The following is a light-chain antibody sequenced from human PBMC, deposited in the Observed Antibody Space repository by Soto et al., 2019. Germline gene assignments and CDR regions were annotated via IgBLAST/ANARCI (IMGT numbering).Light chain of an antibody. Sequence: EIVLTQSPATLSLSPGERATLSCRASQSVSSYLAWYQQKPGQAPRLLIYDASNRATGIPARFSGSWSGTDFSLTISSLRPVDFAIYYCQQRSNWPALTFGGGAKVEIK. J-gene: IGKJ4*02. V-gene: IGKV3-11*01. CDR2: DAS. CDR3: QQRSNWPALT. CDR1: QSVSSY.